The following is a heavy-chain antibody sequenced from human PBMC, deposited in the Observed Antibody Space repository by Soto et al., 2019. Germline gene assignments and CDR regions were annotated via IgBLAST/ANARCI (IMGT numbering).Heavy chain of an antibody. Sequence: QVQLVQSGAELKKPGSSVTVSCTASGGTFSNHAISWVRQAPGQGLEWMGGIVPLFGTANYAQNFQGRITITADKSTNKAYLELNSLTSDDTAVSSCARGDDFDYYYGVDVWGQGTTVTVSS. CDR3: ARGDDFDYYYGVDV. D-gene: IGHD3-16*01. CDR2: IVPLFGTA. V-gene: IGHV1-69*06. CDR1: GGTFSNHA. J-gene: IGHJ6*02.